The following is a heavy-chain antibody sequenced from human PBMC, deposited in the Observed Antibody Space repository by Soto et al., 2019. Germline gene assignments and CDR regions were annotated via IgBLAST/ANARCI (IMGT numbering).Heavy chain of an antibody. Sequence: PGGSLRLSCAASGFIFSDYGMHWVRQAPGKGLEWVAAIWYDGSNKYVAESVKGRFTISRDNSKNTLYLQMNSLRVEDTAVYYCVRETLGYYDGTGAFDIWGQGTTGTVPS. V-gene: IGHV3-33*01. J-gene: IGHJ3*02. CDR1: GFIFSDYG. CDR2: IWYDGSNK. D-gene: IGHD3-3*01. CDR3: VRETLGYYDGTGAFDI.